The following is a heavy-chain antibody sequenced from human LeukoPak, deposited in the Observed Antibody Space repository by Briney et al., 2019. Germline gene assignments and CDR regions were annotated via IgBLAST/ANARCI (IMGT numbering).Heavy chain of an antibody. V-gene: IGHV3-23*01. CDR2: ISCSGGST. D-gene: IGHD2-2*01. Sequence: GGALRLSCFASGFTFSSYGMHWVRQAPGQGLGWGSAISCSGGSTYYADSVKGRFTISGDNSKNTLYLQMNSLRAEDTAVYYCAKDLSVVPAAKASGAFDIWGQGTMVTVSS. CDR3: AKDLSVVPAAKASGAFDI. CDR1: GFTFSSYG. J-gene: IGHJ3*02.